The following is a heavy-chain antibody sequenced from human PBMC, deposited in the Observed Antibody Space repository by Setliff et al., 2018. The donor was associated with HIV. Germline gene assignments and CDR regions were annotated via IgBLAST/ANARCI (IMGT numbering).Heavy chain of an antibody. J-gene: IGHJ1*01. CDR1: RGSLSSGGYY. V-gene: IGHV4-31*03. CDR2: ISSRGST. Sequence: PSETLSLPCSVFRGSLSSGGYYWSWIRQHPGKGLEWIGYISSRGSTYYNPSLKSRITMSVDTSQNQVSLKLSSVTAADTAVYYCARGESTTWDLSEYFQHWGHGTLVTVSS. CDR3: ARGESTTWDLSEYFQH. D-gene: IGHD2-2*01.